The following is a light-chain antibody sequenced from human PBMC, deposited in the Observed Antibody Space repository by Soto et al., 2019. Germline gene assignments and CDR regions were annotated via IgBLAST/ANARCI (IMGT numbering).Light chain of an antibody. J-gene: IGKJ5*01. CDR1: QSVSSSY. CDR2: GAS. V-gene: IGKV3-20*01. CDR3: QQYGSSHT. Sequence: EIVLTQSPGTLSLSPGERATLSCRASQSVSSSYLAWYQQKPGQAPRLLIYGASSRATGIPDRFSGSGSGTDFPLPISRLEPEDFAVYYCQQYGSSHTFGQGTRLEIK.